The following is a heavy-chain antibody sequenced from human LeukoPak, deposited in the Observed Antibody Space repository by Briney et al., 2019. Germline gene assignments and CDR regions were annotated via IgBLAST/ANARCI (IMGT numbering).Heavy chain of an antibody. CDR3: ARGAIFGVTPRGYGMDV. CDR1: GYTFTIYD. Sequence: ASVKVSCKASGYTFTIYDINWVRQAPGQGLEWVGWMNPNNGGTVYAQKFQGRVTMTRDTSTGTLYMELNSLKSEDTAVYYCARGAIFGVTPRGYGMDVWGQGTTVTVSS. CDR2: MNPNNGGT. V-gene: IGHV1-8*01. D-gene: IGHD3-3*01. J-gene: IGHJ6*02.